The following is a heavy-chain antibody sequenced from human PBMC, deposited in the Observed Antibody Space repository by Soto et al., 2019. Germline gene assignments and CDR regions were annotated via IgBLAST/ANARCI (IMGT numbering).Heavy chain of an antibody. Sequence: ASVKVSFKASGYTFTSYYINWVRDATGQGLEFIGWMNPNSGNTGYAQKFQGRVTMTRNTSISTAYMELSSLRSEDTAVYYCARARTYYDFWSANEDYYGMDVWGQGTTVTVSS. CDR1: GYTFTSYY. D-gene: IGHD3-3*01. V-gene: IGHV1-8*01. CDR2: MNPNSGNT. CDR3: ARARTYYDFWSANEDYYGMDV. J-gene: IGHJ6*02.